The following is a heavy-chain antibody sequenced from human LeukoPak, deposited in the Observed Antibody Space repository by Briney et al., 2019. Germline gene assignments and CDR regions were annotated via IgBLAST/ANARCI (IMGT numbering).Heavy chain of an antibody. V-gene: IGHV4-4*07. Sequence: SETLSLICTVSGGSISSYYWSWIRQPAGKGLEWIGRIYSNGSTNCNPSLTSRVTISVDTSKNQFSLKLSSVTAADTAVYFCARGPYSYDSSGAFDIWGQGTMVTVSS. CDR2: IYSNGST. J-gene: IGHJ3*02. D-gene: IGHD3-22*01. CDR3: ARGPYSYDSSGAFDI. CDR1: GGSISSYY.